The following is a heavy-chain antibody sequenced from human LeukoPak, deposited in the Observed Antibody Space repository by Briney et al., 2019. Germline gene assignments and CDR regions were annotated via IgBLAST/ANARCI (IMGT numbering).Heavy chain of an antibody. CDR3: ARAGPYDSRGYYRI. CDR2: ISPYNGNT. CDR1: GYTFTTYG. D-gene: IGHD3-22*01. J-gene: IGHJ4*02. V-gene: IGHV1-18*01. Sequence: ASVKVSCKASGYTFTTYGITWVRQAPGQGLEWMGWISPYNGNTNYAQKLQGRVTMTTDTSTSTAYMELRSLRSDDTAVYYCARAGPYDSRGYYRIWGQETLVTVSS.